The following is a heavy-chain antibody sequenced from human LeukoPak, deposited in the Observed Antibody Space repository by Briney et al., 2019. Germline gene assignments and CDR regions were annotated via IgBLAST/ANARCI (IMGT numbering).Heavy chain of an antibody. J-gene: IGHJ4*02. V-gene: IGHV1-2*02. D-gene: IGHD2-15*01. CDR2: INPNSGGT. CDR3: ARSYCSGGSCYGSN. Sequence: ASVKVSCKASGYTFTGYYMHWVRQAPGQGLEWMGWINPNSGGTNYAQKFQGRVTMTRDTSISTAYMELSRLRSDDTAVYYCARSYCSGGSCYGSNWGQGTLVTVSS. CDR1: GYTFTGYY.